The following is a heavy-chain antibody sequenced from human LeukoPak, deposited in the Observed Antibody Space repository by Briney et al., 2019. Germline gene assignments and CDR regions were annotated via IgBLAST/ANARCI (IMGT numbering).Heavy chain of an antibody. CDR1: GGSINFYH. Sequence: PSETLSLTCTVSGGSINFYHWSWIRQPPGKGLEWIGYIYYSGSTNYNPSLKSRVTMSVDTSKNQFSLKLSSVTAADTAVYYCARDAIVVPAAIHWFDPWGQGTLVTVSS. CDR2: IYYSGST. V-gene: IGHV4-59*12. CDR3: ARDAIVVPAAIHWFDP. D-gene: IGHD2-2*01. J-gene: IGHJ5*02.